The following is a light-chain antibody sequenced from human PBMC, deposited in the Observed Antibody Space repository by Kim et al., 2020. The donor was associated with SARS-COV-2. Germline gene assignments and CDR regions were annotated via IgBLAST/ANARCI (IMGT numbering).Light chain of an antibody. CDR2: EVT. CDR3: SSHGGKKV. V-gene: IGLV2-8*01. CDR1: SRDDGAHTY. J-gene: IGLJ2*01. Sequence: PGQSVTLTCPGTSRDDGAHTYVSWYQQHPGKAPQLSIYEVTKRPSGVPDRFSGSKSGNTASLTVSGLQAEDEADYYCSSHGGKKVFGGGTQLTVL.